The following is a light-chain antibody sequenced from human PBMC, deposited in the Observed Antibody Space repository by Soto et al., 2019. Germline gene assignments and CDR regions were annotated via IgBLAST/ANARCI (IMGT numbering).Light chain of an antibody. V-gene: IGLV2-14*03. CDR1: INDVGADKY. J-gene: IGLJ3*02. Sequence: QSALTQPASVSGSPGQSITISCTGTINDVGADKYVSWYQQHPGKVPQLMIYDVSIRPSGVSNRFSGSKSGNTASLTISGLQAEDAADYYCRAVTTSSTWVFGGGTKLTVL. CDR2: DVS. CDR3: RAVTTSSTWV.